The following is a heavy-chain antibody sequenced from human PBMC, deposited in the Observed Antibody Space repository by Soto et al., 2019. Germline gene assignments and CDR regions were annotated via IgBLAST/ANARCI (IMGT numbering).Heavy chain of an antibody. Sequence: ASVKVSCKASGYTFTSYGISWVRQAPGQGLEWMGWISDYNGNTNYAQNLQGRVTMTTETSTSTAYMELRSLRSDDTAVFYCARDRYYYDNSGLGRFDIWGQGTMVTVSS. J-gene: IGHJ3*02. D-gene: IGHD3-22*01. V-gene: IGHV1-18*04. CDR2: ISDYNGNT. CDR3: ARDRYYYDNSGLGRFDI. CDR1: GYTFTSYG.